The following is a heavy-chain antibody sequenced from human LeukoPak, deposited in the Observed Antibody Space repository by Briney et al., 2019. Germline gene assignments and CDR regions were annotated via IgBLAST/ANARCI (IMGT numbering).Heavy chain of an antibody. CDR2: ISGSGGST. J-gene: IGHJ4*02. Sequence: PGGSLRLSCAASGFTFSSYGMSWVRQAPGKGLEWVPAISGSGGSTYYADSVKGRFTISRDNSKNTLYLQMNSLRAEDTAVYYCAKGLGFDTVTTCYDYWGQGTLVTVSS. CDR1: GFTFSSYG. V-gene: IGHV3-23*01. CDR3: AKGLGFDTVTTCYDY. D-gene: IGHD4-17*01.